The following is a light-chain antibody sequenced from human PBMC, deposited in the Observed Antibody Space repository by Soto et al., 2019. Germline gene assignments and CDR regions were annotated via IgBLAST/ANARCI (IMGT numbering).Light chain of an antibody. CDR2: GAS. CDR1: QSGSSND. V-gene: IGKV3-20*01. Sequence: ELVLTQSPGTPSLSPGERATLSCRASQSGSSNDLAWYQQKPGQAPRLLIYGASSWATSLPDRFSGSGSGTDLTITITRLEPEDLALYYCQQYGSSAYTFGQGAKLESK. J-gene: IGKJ2*01. CDR3: QQYGSSAYT.